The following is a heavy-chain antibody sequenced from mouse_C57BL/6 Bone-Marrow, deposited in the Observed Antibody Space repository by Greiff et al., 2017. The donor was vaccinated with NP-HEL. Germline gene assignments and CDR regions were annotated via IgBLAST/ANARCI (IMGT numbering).Heavy chain of an antibody. J-gene: IGHJ2*01. D-gene: IGHD3-2*02. CDR3: TRAQATSRNYFDY. Sequence: EVQLVESGGGLVQPGGSMKLSCAASGFTFSDAWMDWVRQSPEKGLEWVAEIRNKANNHATYYAESVKGRFTISRDDSKSSVYLQMNSLRAEDTGIYYCTRAQATSRNYFDYWGQGTTLTVSS. V-gene: IGHV6-6*01. CDR2: IRNKANNHAT. CDR1: GFTFSDAW.